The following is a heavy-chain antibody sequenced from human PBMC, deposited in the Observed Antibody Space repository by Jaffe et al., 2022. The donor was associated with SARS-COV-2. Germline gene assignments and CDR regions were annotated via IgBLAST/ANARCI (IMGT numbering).Heavy chain of an antibody. CDR3: ARLAGIVVVPAARFDP. Sequence: QLQLQESGPGLVKPSETLSLTCTVSGGSISSSSYYWGWIRQPPGKGLEWIGSIYYSGSTYYNPSLKSRVTISVDTSKNQFSLKLSSVTAADTAVYYCARLAGIVVVPAARFDPWGQGTLVTVSS. D-gene: IGHD2-2*01. CDR1: GGSISSSSYY. CDR2: IYYSGST. J-gene: IGHJ5*02. V-gene: IGHV4-39*01.